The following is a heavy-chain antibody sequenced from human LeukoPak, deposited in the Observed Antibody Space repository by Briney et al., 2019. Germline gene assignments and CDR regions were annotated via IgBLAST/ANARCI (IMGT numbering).Heavy chain of an antibody. Sequence: ASVKVSCKASGYSFTGYYMHWVRQAPGQGLEWMGWINSNSGGTNYAQKFQGRVTMTRDTSISTAYMELSRLRSDDTAVYYCARDIATVTTSTYGMDVWGQGTTVTVSS. CDR3: ARDIATVTTSTYGMDV. CDR1: GYSFTGYY. V-gene: IGHV1-2*02. J-gene: IGHJ6*02. D-gene: IGHD4-17*01. CDR2: INSNSGGT.